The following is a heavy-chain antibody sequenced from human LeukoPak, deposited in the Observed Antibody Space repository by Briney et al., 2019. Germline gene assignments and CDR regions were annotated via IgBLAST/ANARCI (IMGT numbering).Heavy chain of an antibody. CDR2: IYYSGST. J-gene: IGHJ4*02. CDR1: GFTFSSYEMN. V-gene: IGHV4-30-4*08. D-gene: IGHD2-15*01. Sequence: LRLSCAAPGFTFSSYEMNWVRQPPGKGLEWIGYIYYSGSTYYNPSLKSRVTLSVDTSKNQFSLKLSSVTAADTAVYYCARDRSDCSGGSCPPAYWGQGTLVTVSS. CDR3: ARDRSDCSGGSCPPAY.